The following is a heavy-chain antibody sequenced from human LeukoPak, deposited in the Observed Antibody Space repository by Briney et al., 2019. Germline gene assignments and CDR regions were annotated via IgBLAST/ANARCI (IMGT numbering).Heavy chain of an antibody. CDR1: GFTFDDYA. D-gene: IGHD1-26*01. Sequence: GGSLRLSCAASGFTFDDYAMHWVRQAPGKGLEWVPGISWNSGSIGYADSVKGRFTISRDNAKNSLYLQMNSLRAEDTALYYCATGGNWGQGTLVTVSS. CDR2: ISWNSGSI. V-gene: IGHV3-9*01. CDR3: ATGGN. J-gene: IGHJ4*02.